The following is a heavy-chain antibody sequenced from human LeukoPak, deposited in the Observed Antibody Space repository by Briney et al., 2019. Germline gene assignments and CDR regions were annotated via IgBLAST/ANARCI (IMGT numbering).Heavy chain of an antibody. J-gene: IGHJ4*02. D-gene: IGHD3-10*01. Sequence: PSETLSLTCTVSGGSISSGGYYWSWIRQHPGKGLEWIGYIYYSGSTYYNPSLKSRVTISVDTSKNQFSLKLSSVTAADTAVYYCARTPITMVRRIFDYWGQGTLVTVSS. CDR3: ARTPITMVRRIFDY. V-gene: IGHV4-31*03. CDR2: IYYSGST. CDR1: GGSISSGGYY.